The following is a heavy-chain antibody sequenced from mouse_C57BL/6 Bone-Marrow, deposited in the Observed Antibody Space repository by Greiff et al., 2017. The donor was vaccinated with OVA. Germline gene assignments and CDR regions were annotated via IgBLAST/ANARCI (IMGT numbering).Heavy chain of an antibody. J-gene: IGHJ1*03. CDR1: GFTFSDYY. V-gene: IGHV5-12*01. CDR3: ARRAGNDWYFDV. CDR2: ISNGGGST. D-gene: IGHD4-1*01. Sequence: EVQGVESGGGLVQPGGSLKLSCAASGFTFSDYYMYWVRQTPEKRLEWVAYISNGGGSTYYPDTVKGRFPISRDNAKNTLYLQMSRLKSEDTAMYYCARRAGNDWYFDVWGTGTTVTVSS.